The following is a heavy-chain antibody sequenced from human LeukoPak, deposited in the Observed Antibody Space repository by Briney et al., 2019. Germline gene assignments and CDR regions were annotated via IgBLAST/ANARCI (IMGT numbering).Heavy chain of an antibody. J-gene: IGHJ6*02. CDR1: GFNVSNNY. CDR3: ARDKVGYTYGYVRAHYGMDV. V-gene: IGHV3-66*01. D-gene: IGHD5-18*01. CDR2: IYSGGST. Sequence: GGSLRLSCVASGFNVSNNYMSWVRQAPGKGLEWVSVIYSGGSTNYADSVKGRFIISKDNSKSTLFLQMNSLRAEDTAVHYCARDKVGYTYGYVRAHYGMDVWGQGTTVIVSS.